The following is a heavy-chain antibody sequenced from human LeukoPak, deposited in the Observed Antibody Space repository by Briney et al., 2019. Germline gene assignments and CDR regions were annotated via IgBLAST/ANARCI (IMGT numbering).Heavy chain of an antibody. Sequence: GESLKISCKASGYSFTTYWIAWVRQLPGKGLEWMGRVYPGDSDTTYSPSFQGQVTISADKSINTAYLQWSSLEASDTAMYYCARRPSGSGLGFDPWGQGTLVTVSS. CDR3: ARRPSGSGLGFDP. J-gene: IGHJ5*02. CDR2: VYPGDSDT. D-gene: IGHD3-10*01. CDR1: GYSFTTYW. V-gene: IGHV5-51*01.